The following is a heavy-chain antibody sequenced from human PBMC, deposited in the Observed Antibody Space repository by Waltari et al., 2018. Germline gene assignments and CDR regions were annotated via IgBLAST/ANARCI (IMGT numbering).Heavy chain of an antibody. CDR2: IYYSGGT. CDR3: ARGSSCCHYYYYGMDV. J-gene: IGHJ6*02. CDR1: GGSISSYY. Sequence: QVQLQESGPGLVKPSETLSLTCTVSGGSISSYYWSWIRQPPGKGLEWIGYIYYSGGTNYNPGHESRVNRAVDTSKNKFSLKVSSVTAADTAVDYWARGSSCCHYYYYGMDVWGQGTTVTVSS. V-gene: IGHV4-59*01. D-gene: IGHD2-2*01.